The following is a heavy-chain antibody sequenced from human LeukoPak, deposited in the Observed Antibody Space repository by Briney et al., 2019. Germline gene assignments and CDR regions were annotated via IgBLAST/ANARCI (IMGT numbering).Heavy chain of an antibody. D-gene: IGHD3-9*01. J-gene: IGHJ4*02. CDR2: IYYSGST. CDR1: GGSISSYY. CDR3: ARVNYDILTGYPSHLDY. V-gene: IGHV4-59*01. Sequence: SETLSLTCTVSGGSISSYYWSWIRQPSGKGLEWIGYIYYSGSTNYNPSLKSRVTISVDTSKNQLSLKLSSVTAADTAVYYCARVNYDILTGYPSHLDYWGQGTLVTVSS.